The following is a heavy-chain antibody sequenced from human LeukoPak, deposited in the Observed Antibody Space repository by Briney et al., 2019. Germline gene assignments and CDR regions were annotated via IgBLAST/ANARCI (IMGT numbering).Heavy chain of an antibody. CDR2: ISGSGGST. D-gene: IGHD1-26*01. V-gene: IGHV3-23*01. CDR3: AKVRGAYYYYGMDV. J-gene: IGHJ6*02. Sequence: PGGSLRLSCAAPGFTFSSYAMSWVRQAPGKGLEWVSAISGSGGSTYYADSVKGRFTISRDNSKNTLYLQMNSLRAEDTAVYYCAKVRGAYYYYGMDVWGQGTTVTVSS. CDR1: GFTFSSYA.